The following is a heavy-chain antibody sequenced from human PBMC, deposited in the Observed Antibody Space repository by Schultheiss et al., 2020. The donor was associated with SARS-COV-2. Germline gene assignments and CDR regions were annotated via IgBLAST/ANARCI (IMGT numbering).Heavy chain of an antibody. J-gene: IGHJ4*02. Sequence: GESLKISCAASGFTFSSYGMHWVRQAPGKGLEWVAVIWYDGINKYYADSVKGRFTISRDNSKNTLYLQMNSLRAEDTAVYYCAREKALYDYVWGSYRYLDYWGQGTLVTVSS. D-gene: IGHD3-16*02. V-gene: IGHV3-33*08. CDR3: AREKALYDYVWGSYRYLDY. CDR2: IWYDGINK. CDR1: GFTFSSYG.